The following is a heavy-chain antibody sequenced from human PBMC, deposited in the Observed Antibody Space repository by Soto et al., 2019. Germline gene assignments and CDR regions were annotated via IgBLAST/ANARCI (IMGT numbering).Heavy chain of an antibody. CDR2: ISGSGGST. V-gene: IGHV3-23*01. J-gene: IGHJ4*02. Sequence: EVQLLESGGGLVQPGGSLRLSCAASGFTFSSYATSWVRQAPGKGLEWVSTISGSGGSTYYADSVKGRFTISRDNSENTLHLQMNSLSAEDTAVYYCAKTGLMSSGWYVFNYWGQGTLVTVSS. CDR1: GFTFSSYA. D-gene: IGHD6-19*01. CDR3: AKTGLMSSGWYVFNY.